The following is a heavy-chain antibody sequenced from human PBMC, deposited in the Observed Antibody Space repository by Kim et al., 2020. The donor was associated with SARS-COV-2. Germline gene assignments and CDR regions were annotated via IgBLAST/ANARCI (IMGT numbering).Heavy chain of an antibody. J-gene: IGHJ4*02. V-gene: IGHV4-59*01. D-gene: IGHD3-9*01. CDR3: ARITSVYDTCDY. Sequence: YNPALKSRVTISVDTSKNQLYLKLSSVTAADTAVYYCARITSVYDTCDYWGQGT.